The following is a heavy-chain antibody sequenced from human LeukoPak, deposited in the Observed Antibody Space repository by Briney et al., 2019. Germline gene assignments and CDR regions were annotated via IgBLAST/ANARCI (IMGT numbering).Heavy chain of an antibody. CDR1: GFTFSSYG. J-gene: IGHJ5*02. CDR2: IRYDGSNK. Sequence: PGGSLRLSCAASGFTFSSYGMHWVRQAPGKGLEWVAFIRYDGSNKYYADSVKGRFTISRDNSKNTLYLQMNSLRAEDTAVYYCAKDGGSYYNAYLITWGQGTLVTVSS. V-gene: IGHV3-30*02. CDR3: AKDGGSYYNAYLIT. D-gene: IGHD3-10*01.